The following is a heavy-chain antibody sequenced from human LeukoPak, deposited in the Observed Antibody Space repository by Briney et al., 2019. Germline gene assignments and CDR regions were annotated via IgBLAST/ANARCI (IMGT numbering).Heavy chain of an antibody. CDR3: ARSRTGSGFLFDY. CDR2: INPNSGGT. D-gene: IGHD3-10*01. J-gene: IGHJ4*02. CDR1: GYTFTGYY. Sequence: ASVKVSCKASGYTFTGYYMHWVRQAPGQGLEWMGWINPNSGGTNYAQKFQGRVNMTRDTSISTAYMELSRLRSDDTAVYYCARSRTGSGFLFDYWGQGTLVTVSS. V-gene: IGHV1-2*02.